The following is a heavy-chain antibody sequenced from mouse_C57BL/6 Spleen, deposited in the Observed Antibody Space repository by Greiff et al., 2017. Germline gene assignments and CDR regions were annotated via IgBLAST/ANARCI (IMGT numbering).Heavy chain of an antibody. D-gene: IGHD4-1*01. CDR3: ARALLGPYYFDY. Sequence: EVHLVESEGGLVQPGSSMKLSCTASGFTFSDYYMAWVRQVPEKGLEWVANINYDGSSTYYLDSLKSRFIISRDNAKNILYLQMSSLKSEDTATYYCARALLGPYYFDYWGQGTTLTVSS. J-gene: IGHJ2*01. V-gene: IGHV5-16*01. CDR2: INYDGSST. CDR1: GFTFSDYY.